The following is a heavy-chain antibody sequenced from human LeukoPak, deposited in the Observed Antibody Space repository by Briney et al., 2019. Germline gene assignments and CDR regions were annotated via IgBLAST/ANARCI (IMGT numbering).Heavy chain of an antibody. V-gene: IGHV3-7*01. Sequence: GGSLRLSCAASGFTFSSYWMSWVRQAPGKGLEWVANIKQDGSEKYYVDSVKGRFTISRDNAKKSLYLQMNSLRAEDTAVYYCARALNYGSSILDYWGQGTLVTVSS. D-gene: IGHD3-10*01. CDR3: ARALNYGSSILDY. CDR2: IKQDGSEK. CDR1: GFTFSSYW. J-gene: IGHJ4*02.